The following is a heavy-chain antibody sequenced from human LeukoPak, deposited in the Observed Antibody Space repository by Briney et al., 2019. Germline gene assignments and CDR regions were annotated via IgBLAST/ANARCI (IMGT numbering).Heavy chain of an antibody. CDR1: GFTFSTHT. Sequence: GGSLRLSCAASGFTFSTHTMNWVRQAPGKGPEWVSSISSASSTMHYADSVKGRFTISRDNAKNSLFLQLNSLRVEDTAVYYCARGMYSSTWSNPYWYFDLWGRGTLVTVSS. CDR2: ISSASSTM. D-gene: IGHD6-13*01. J-gene: IGHJ2*01. CDR3: ARGMYSSTWSNPYWYFDL. V-gene: IGHV3-48*01.